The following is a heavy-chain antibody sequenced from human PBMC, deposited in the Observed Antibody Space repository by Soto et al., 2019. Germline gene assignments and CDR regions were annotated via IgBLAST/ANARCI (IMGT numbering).Heavy chain of an antibody. J-gene: IGHJ4*02. Sequence: ESGGGVVQPGRSLRLSCAASGFTFSSYGMHWVRQAPGKGLEWVAVISYDGSNKYYADSVKGRFTISRDNSKNTLYLQMNSLRAEDTAVYYCAKTPGSRIAVAGRYFDYGGQGTLVTVSS. D-gene: IGHD6-19*01. CDR1: GFTFSSYG. CDR2: ISYDGSNK. V-gene: IGHV3-30*18. CDR3: AKTPGSRIAVAGRYFDY.